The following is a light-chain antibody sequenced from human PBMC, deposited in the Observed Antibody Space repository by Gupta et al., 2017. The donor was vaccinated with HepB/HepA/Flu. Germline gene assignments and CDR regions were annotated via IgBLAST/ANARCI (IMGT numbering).Light chain of an antibody. CDR1: QSVSSSY. V-gene: IGKV3-20*01. J-gene: IGKJ3*01. CDR3: QQYGSSPRT. CDR2: GAS. Sequence: IVLTQSPGTLSLSPGERATLSCRASQSVSSSYLAWYQQKPGQAPRLLIYGASSRATGIPDRFSGSGSGTDFTLTISRLEPEDFAVCYCQQYGSSPRTFGPGTKVDIK.